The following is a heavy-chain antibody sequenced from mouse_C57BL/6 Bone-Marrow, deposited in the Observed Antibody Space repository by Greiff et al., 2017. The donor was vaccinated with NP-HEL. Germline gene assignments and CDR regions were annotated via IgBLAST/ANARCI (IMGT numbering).Heavy chain of an antibody. CDR1: GYSITSDY. V-gene: IGHV3-8*01. Sequence: EVKLQESGPGLAKPSQTLSLTCSVTGYSITSDYWNWIRQFPGNKLEYMGYISYSGSTYYNPSLKSRISITRDTSKNQYYLQLNSVTTEDTATYYCARSYSNYDYAMDYWGQGTSVTVSS. D-gene: IGHD2-5*01. CDR3: ARSYSNYDYAMDY. J-gene: IGHJ4*01. CDR2: ISYSGST.